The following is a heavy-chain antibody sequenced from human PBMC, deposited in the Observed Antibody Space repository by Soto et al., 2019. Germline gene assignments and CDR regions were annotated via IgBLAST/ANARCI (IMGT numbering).Heavy chain of an antibody. CDR3: ARREYRSSFDY. CDR2: INHSGST. V-gene: IGHV4-34*01. CDR1: GGSFSGYY. Sequence: SETLSLTCAVYGGSFSGYYWSWIRQPPGKGLEWIGEINHSGSTNYNPSLKSRVTISVDTSKNQFSLKLSSVTAADTAVYYCARREYRSSFDYWGQGTLVTVSS. D-gene: IGHD6-6*01. J-gene: IGHJ4*02.